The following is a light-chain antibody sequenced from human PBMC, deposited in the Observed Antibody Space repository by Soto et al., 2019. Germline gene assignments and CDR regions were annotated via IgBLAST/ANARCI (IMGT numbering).Light chain of an antibody. Sequence: QSVLTQPPSVSGAPGQRVSISCTGSSSNIGPGYDVHWYQQLPGTAPKVLIYVNNNRPSGVPDRFSGSKSGTSASLAITGLQAEDEGDYYCQSYDSSLRVVVFGGGTKVTVL. J-gene: IGLJ2*01. CDR3: QSYDSSLRVVV. CDR2: VNN. V-gene: IGLV1-40*01. CDR1: SSNIGPGYD.